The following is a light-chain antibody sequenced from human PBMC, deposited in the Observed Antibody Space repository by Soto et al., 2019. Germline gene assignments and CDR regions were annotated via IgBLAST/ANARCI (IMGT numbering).Light chain of an antibody. J-gene: IGKJ1*01. CDR3: QQYGSSPLT. CDR1: QSVSSSY. Sequence: EIVLTQSPGTLSLSPGERATLSCRASQSVSSSYLAWYQRKPGQAPRLLIYGASNRATGIPDRFSGSGSGTDFSLTISRLEPEDFAGYYCQQYGSSPLTFGQGTKVEIK. CDR2: GAS. V-gene: IGKV3-20*01.